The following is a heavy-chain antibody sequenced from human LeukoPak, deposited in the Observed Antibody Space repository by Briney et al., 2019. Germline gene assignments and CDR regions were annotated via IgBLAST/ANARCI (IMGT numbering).Heavy chain of an antibody. V-gene: IGHV4-39*07. D-gene: IGHD4-17*01. CDR1: GGSISSSSYY. Sequence: SETLSLTCSVSGGSISSSSYYWGWIRQPPGKGLEWIGSIYYSGSTYYNPSLKSRVTISVDTSKNQFSLKLSSVTAADTAVYYCARERDYGDPFDYWGQGTLVTVSS. CDR3: ARERDYGDPFDY. CDR2: IYYSGST. J-gene: IGHJ4*02.